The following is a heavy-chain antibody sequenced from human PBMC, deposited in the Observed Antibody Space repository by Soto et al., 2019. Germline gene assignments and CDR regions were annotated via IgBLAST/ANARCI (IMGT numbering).Heavy chain of an antibody. Sequence: GGSLRLSCAASGFTFSSYAMSWVRQAPGKGLEWVAVIWYDGSNKYYADSVRGRFTISRDNSKNTLYLQMNSLRAEDTAVYYCARDQGYCSSTSCYGGAPTYYMDVWGKGTTVTVSS. D-gene: IGHD2-2*01. J-gene: IGHJ6*03. CDR2: IWYDGSNK. CDR3: ARDQGYCSSTSCYGGAPTYYMDV. CDR1: GFTFSSYA. V-gene: IGHV3-33*08.